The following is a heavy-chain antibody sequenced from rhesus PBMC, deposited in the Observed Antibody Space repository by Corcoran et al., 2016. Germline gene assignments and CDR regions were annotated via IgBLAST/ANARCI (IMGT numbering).Heavy chain of an antibody. CDR3: AKGGTGRFDV. CDR1: GYSFTSYW. Sequence: EVQLVQSGAEVKRPGESLKISCKSSGYSFTSYWISWVRQMPGKGLGWMEAIDPSDSDTRYSPSIQGQVTISADKSISTAYLQWSSLKASDSATYYCAKGGTGRFDVWGPGVLVTVSS. J-gene: IGHJ5-1*01. V-gene: IGHV5-2*01. CDR2: IDPSDSDT.